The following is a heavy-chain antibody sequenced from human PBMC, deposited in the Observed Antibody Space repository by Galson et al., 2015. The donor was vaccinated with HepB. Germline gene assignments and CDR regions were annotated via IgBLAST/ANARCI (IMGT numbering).Heavy chain of an antibody. D-gene: IGHD2/OR15-2a*01. CDR1: GFNFNTYA. CDR3: ASKGLYSNGDFDY. J-gene: IGHJ4*02. CDR2: VNSDGYNT. Sequence: SGAEVKKPGESLKISCAASGFNFNTYAMSWVRQAPGKGLQWVSTVNSDGYNTYYADSVKGRFTISRDNSKNTLFLQMNSLRAEDTALYYCASKGLYSNGDFDYWGQGTRVTVSS. V-gene: IGHV3-23*01.